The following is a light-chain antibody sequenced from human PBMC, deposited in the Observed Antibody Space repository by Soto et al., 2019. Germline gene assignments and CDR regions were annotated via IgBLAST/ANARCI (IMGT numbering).Light chain of an antibody. J-gene: IGKJ1*01. V-gene: IGKV1-5*03. Sequence: DIQMTQSPSTLSASVGDRVTITCRASQSISSWLAWYQQKPGKAPKLLIYKASSLESGVPSRFSGSGSGTEFTLTISRLQPDDFATYYCQQYNSYSRTFGQGTKEEIK. CDR1: QSISSW. CDR2: KAS. CDR3: QQYNSYSRT.